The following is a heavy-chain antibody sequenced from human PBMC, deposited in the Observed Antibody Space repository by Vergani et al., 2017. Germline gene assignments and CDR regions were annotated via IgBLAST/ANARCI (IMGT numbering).Heavy chain of an antibody. CDR1: GYTFTSYG. CDR3: SRVGNDYVWGSYRSRLDY. V-gene: IGHV1-18*01. Sequence: QVQLVQSGAEVKKPGASVKVSCKASGYTFTSYGISWVRQAPGQGLEWMGWISAYNGNTNYAQKLQGRVTMTTDTSTSTAYMELRSLRSDDTAVYYCSRVGNDYVWGSYRSRLDYWGQGTLVTVSS. J-gene: IGHJ4*02. D-gene: IGHD3-16*02. CDR2: ISAYNGNT.